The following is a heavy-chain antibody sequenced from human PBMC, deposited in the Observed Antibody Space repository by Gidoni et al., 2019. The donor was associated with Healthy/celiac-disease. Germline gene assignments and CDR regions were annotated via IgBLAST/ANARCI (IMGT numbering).Heavy chain of an antibody. CDR1: GFTFSSYG. CDR3: AKDQGGGDSSGYLTYYFDY. J-gene: IGHJ4*02. Sequence: QVQLVESGGGVVQPGRSLRLSCAASGFTFSSYGMHWVRQAPGKGLEWVAVISYDGYNKYYVDSVKGRFTISRDNSKNTLYLQMNSLRAEDTAVYYCAKDQGGGDSSGYLTYYFDYWGQGTLVTVSS. D-gene: IGHD3-22*01. CDR2: ISYDGYNK. V-gene: IGHV3-30*18.